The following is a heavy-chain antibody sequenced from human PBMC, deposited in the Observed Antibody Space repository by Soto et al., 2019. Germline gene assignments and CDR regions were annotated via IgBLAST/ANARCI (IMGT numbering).Heavy chain of an antibody. D-gene: IGHD2-15*01. CDR2: ISYDGSNK. CDR1: GFTFSSYG. J-gene: IGHJ6*02. Sequence: GGSLRLSCAASGFTFSSYGMHWVRQAPGKGLEWVAVISYDGSNKYYADSVKGRFTISRDNSKNTLYLQMNSLRAEDTAVYYCAKEVYCSGGSCYSKDYYYYYGMDVWGQGTTVTVSS. CDR3: AKEVYCSGGSCYSKDYYYYYGMDV. V-gene: IGHV3-30*18.